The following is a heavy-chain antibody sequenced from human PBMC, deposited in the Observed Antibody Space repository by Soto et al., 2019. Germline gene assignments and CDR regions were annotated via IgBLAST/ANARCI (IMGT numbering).Heavy chain of an antibody. D-gene: IGHD2-21*02. CDR3: ARDSGGNSLPFDP. J-gene: IGHJ5*02. CDR2: IIPIFGTA. CDR1: GGTYSSHA. V-gene: IGHV1-69*12. Sequence: QVQLVQSGAEVKKPGSSVKVSCKASGGTYSSHAISWVRQAPGQGLEWMGGIIPIFGTANYAQKFQGRVTITADDSTTPAYMELSSLRSEDTAVYYCARDSGGNSLPFDPWGQGTLVTVSS.